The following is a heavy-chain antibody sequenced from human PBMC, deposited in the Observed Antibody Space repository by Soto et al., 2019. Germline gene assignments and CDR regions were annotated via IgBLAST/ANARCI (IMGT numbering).Heavy chain of an antibody. Sequence: QVPLVQSGAEVKKPGASVRVSCKASGYTFKNYGISWVRQAPGQGLEWVAWISPYNGKTNYAQKFQGRVSVTIDTSTSTAYMELRSLSSDDTAVYFCARVYGSTWGIYSQGFGYWGQGARVTVSS. V-gene: IGHV1-18*01. CDR1: GYTFKNYG. D-gene: IGHD3-16*01. J-gene: IGHJ4*02. CDR3: ARVYGSTWGIYSQGFGY. CDR2: ISPYNGKT.